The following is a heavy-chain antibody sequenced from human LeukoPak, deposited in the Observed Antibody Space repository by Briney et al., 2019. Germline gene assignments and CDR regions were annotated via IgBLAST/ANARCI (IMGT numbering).Heavy chain of an antibody. Sequence: SQTLSLTCTVSVGSLSSYHWNSLRQPPRKGLEHIWDIDNSGSTYYSTSLKSRVTISVDTSKNQFSPKLSSVTTADTAVYYCARGRTGSGHSDSWGQGNLVNVYS. D-gene: IGHD3-10*01. CDR2: IDNSGST. CDR1: VGSLSSYH. V-gene: IGHV4-59*01. CDR3: ARGRTGSGHSDS. J-gene: IGHJ4*02.